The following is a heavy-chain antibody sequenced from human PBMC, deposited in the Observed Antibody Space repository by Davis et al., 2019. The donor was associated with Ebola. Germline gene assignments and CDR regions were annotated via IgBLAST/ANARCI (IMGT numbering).Heavy chain of an antibody. CDR1: GFVFRTYV. V-gene: IGHV3-23*01. J-gene: IGHJ3*02. CDR2: LGTSADT. Sequence: PGGSLRLSCAASGFVFRTYVMSWVRQAPGKGLEWFSTLGTSADTYYADSVKGRFTISRDNSKNTLYLQMNGLRVEDTAIYYCAKDTSNIWFDIWGQGTMVTVSS. CDR3: AKDTSNIWFDI. D-gene: IGHD1-26*01.